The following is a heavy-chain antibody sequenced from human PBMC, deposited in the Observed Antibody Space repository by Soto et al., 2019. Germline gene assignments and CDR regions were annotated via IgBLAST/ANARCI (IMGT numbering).Heavy chain of an antibody. D-gene: IGHD3-22*01. V-gene: IGHV1-3*01. CDR2: INAGNGNT. J-gene: IGHJ4*01. Sequence: QVQLVQSGAEVKKPWASVKVSCKASGYTFTSYAMNWVRQAPGQRLEWMGWINAGNGNTKYSHKFQCRVPITRETSARKAYMELSSLRSEATAVYYCARDDRQYDYASSGYYYFWGHGTMVTVSS. CDR3: ARDDRQYDYASSGYYYF. CDR1: GYTFTSYA.